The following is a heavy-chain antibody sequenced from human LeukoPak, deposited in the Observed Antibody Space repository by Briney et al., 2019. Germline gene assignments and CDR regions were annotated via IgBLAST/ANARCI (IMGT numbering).Heavy chain of an antibody. CDR3: ARHQCSGTRCYNFYFYGMDV. CDR2: IYYSTST. V-gene: IGHV4-39*01. CDR1: GGSITSSIDY. J-gene: IGHJ6*02. Sequence: SETLSLTYTVSGGSITSSIDYWGWVRQPPGKGLEWIATIYYSTSTQYNPSLKSRVTMSVDTSKNQFSLKLSSMTAADTAVYYCARHQCSGTRCYNFYFYGMDVWGQGTTVTVCS. D-gene: IGHD2-2*02.